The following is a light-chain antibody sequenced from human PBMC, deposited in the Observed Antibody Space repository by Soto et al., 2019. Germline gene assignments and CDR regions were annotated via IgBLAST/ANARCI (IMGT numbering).Light chain of an antibody. Sequence: QLVLTQSPSASASLGASVKLTCTLTSEFSHYAIAWHQQRPEQGPRFLMKVNSDGSHIKGDGIPDRFSGSSSGAERYLTISSLHSEDEADYYCQSWGTGFRVFGGGTKLTVL. CDR2: VNSDGSH. V-gene: IGLV4-69*01. J-gene: IGLJ2*01. CDR3: QSWGTGFRV. CDR1: SEFSHYA.